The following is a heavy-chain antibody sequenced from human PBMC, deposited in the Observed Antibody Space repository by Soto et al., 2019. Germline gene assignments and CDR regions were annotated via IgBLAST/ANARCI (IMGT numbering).Heavy chain of an antibody. CDR1: GYTFYSHS. V-gene: IGHV1-18*01. D-gene: IGHD5-18*01. J-gene: IGHJ6*02. CDR2: INADYGNT. CDR3: ARYIQGDYYYGMDV. Sequence: QAQLVQSGAEVKKPGASVKVSCKASGYTFYSHSISWVRQAPGQGLEWMGRINADYGNTQYAQKFRGRVTMTTDTTXTTVYMELTNLRSDDTAVYYCARYIQGDYYYGMDVWGQGTTVTVSS.